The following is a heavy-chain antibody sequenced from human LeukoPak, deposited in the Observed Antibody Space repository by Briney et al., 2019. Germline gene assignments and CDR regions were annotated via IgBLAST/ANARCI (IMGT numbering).Heavy chain of an antibody. J-gene: IGHJ1*01. CDR1: GFTVSTKY. CDR2: IYREGST. CDR3: TTGHYIRTL. V-gene: IGHV3-66*01. Sequence: GGSLRLSCAVSGFTVSTKYMSWVRQAPGKGLEWVSVIYREGSTYYADSVKGRFTICRDNSKNTLYLQMNSLRAEDTAVYYCTTGHYIRTLGGQGTLVIVSS. D-gene: IGHD3-10*01.